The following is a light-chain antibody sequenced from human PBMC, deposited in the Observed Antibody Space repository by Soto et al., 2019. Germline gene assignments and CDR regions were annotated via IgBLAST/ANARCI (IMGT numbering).Light chain of an antibody. Sequence: EIVLTQSPGTLSLSPGERATLSCRASQSVSSSYLAWYQQKPGQAPRLLIYGASSRATGISDRFSGSGSGTDFTLTISRLEPEDFAVYYCQQYGSSPVTFGQGTKVEIK. CDR2: GAS. CDR1: QSVSSSY. V-gene: IGKV3-20*01. CDR3: QQYGSSPVT. J-gene: IGKJ1*01.